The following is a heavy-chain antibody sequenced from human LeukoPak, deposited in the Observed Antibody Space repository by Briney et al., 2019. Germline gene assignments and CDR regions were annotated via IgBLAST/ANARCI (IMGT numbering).Heavy chain of an antibody. CDR3: AKDKLGSCSSTTCSDFDN. CDR2: IKPDESEK. V-gene: IGHV3-7*03. CDR1: GFTFRSHW. J-gene: IGHJ4*02. D-gene: IGHD2-2*01. Sequence: GGSLRLCCVASGFTFRSHWMSWVRRAAGKGLEWVANIKPDESEKYYVDSVRGRFTISRDNAKNSLYLQMNSLRAEDTAIYYCAKDKLGSCSSTTCSDFDNWGQGTLVTVPS.